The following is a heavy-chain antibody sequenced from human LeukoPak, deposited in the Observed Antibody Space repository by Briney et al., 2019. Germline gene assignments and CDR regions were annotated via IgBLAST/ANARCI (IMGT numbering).Heavy chain of an antibody. Sequence: PSETLSLTCTVSGGSISSSSYYWGWIRQPPGKGLEWIGSIYYSGGTYYNPSLKSRVTISVDTSKNQFSLKLSSVTAADTAVYYCARLRWLRPFDYWGQGTLVTVSS. D-gene: IGHD5-24*01. CDR3: ARLRWLRPFDY. CDR1: GGSISSSSYY. J-gene: IGHJ4*02. V-gene: IGHV4-39*01. CDR2: IYYSGGT.